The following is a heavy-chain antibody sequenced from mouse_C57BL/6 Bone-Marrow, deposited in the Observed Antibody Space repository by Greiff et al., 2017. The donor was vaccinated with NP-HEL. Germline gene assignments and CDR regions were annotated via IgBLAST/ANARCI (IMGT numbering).Heavy chain of an antibody. V-gene: IGHV5-15*01. Sequence: DVMLVESGGGLVQPGGSLKLSCAASGFTFSDYGMAWVRQAPRKGPEWVAFISNLAYSIYYADTVTGRFTISRENAKNTLYLEMSSLRSEDTAMYYCARYGFYDYDEGYAMDYWGQGTSVTVSS. CDR1: GFTFSDYG. D-gene: IGHD2-4*01. CDR3: ARYGFYDYDEGYAMDY. J-gene: IGHJ4*01. CDR2: ISNLAYSI.